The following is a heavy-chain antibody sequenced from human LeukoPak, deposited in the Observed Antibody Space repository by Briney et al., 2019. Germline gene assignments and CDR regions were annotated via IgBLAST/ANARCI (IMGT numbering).Heavy chain of an antibody. CDR2: ISSGSTTI. Sequence: PGGSLRLSCAASGFTFSSYSINWVRQAPGKGLEWVSFISSGSTTIFYADSVKGRFTISRDNAKNSLHLQLNSLRAEDTAVYYCARENWNYSFDYWGQGTLVTVSS. J-gene: IGHJ4*02. CDR3: ARENWNYSFDY. D-gene: IGHD1-7*01. V-gene: IGHV3-48*04. CDR1: GFTFSSYS.